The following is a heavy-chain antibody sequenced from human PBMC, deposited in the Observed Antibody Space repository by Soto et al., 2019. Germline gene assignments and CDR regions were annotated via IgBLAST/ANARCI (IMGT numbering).Heavy chain of an antibody. CDR3: ARDFLRYSSGLFDP. CDR1: GYTFTCYG. Sequence: GAPLKVSCKASGYTFTCYGISWVRQSPGQGLEWMGWISAYNGNTNYAQKLQGRVTMTTDTSTSTAYMELRSLRSDDTAVYYCARDFLRYSSGLFDPWGQGTLVTVSS. CDR2: ISAYNGNT. V-gene: IGHV1-18*01. D-gene: IGHD6-19*01. J-gene: IGHJ5*02.